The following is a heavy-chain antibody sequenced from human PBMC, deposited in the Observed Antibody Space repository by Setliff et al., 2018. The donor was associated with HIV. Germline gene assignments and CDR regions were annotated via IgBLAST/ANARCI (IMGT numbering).Heavy chain of an antibody. Sequence: SETLSLTCTVSGGSISSGGYYWSWIPQHPGKGLEWIGYIYYSGSTYYNPSLKSRITISVDTSKNQLSLKLISVTAADTAVYYCARVPPLKAFGGVISLYYFDYWGQGTLVTVSS. D-gene: IGHD3-16*02. CDR2: IYYSGST. J-gene: IGHJ4*02. CDR1: GGSISSGGYY. CDR3: ARVPPLKAFGGVISLYYFDY. V-gene: IGHV4-31*03.